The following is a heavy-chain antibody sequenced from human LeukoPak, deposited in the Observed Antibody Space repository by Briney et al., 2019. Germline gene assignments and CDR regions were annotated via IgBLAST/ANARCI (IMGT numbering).Heavy chain of an antibody. CDR2: VSDSGATA. CDR1: GFIFSTYA. V-gene: IGHV3-23*01. J-gene: IGHJ4*02. D-gene: IGHD3-22*01. Sequence: GGSLRLSCAASGFIFSTYAMSWVRQAPGEGLEWVSGVSDSGATAYYADSVKGRFTISRDNSRNTLYLQMNSLRAEDTAVYYCAREYHDSSGYLDYWGQGTLVTVSS. CDR3: AREYHDSSGYLDY.